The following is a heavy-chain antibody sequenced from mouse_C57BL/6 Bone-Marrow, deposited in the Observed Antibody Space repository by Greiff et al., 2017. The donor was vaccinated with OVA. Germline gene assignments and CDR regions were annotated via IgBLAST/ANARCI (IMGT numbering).Heavy chain of an antibody. V-gene: IGHV5-9-1*02. CDR2: ISSGGDYI. J-gene: IGHJ3*01. D-gene: IGHD1-1*01. Sequence: EVQRVESGEGLVKPGGSLKLSFAASGFTFSSYAMSWVRQTPEKRLEWVAYISSGGDYIYYADTVKGRFTISRDNARNTLYLQMSSLKSEDTAMYYCTRGPLYYYGNAYWGQGTLVTVSA. CDR1: GFTFSSYA. CDR3: TRGPLYYYGNAY.